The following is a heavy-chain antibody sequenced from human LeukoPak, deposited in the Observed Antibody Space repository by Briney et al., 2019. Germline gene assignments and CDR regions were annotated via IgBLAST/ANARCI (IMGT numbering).Heavy chain of an antibody. Sequence: ASVKVSCKASGYTFTSYDINWVRQATGQGLEWMGWMNPNSGNTGYAQKFQGRVTMTRDTSISTAYMELSRLRSDDTAVYYCARVRYYDSSDYDYWGQGTLVTVSS. D-gene: IGHD3-22*01. CDR3: ARVRYYDSSDYDY. CDR1: GYTFTSYD. CDR2: MNPNSGNT. V-gene: IGHV1-8*01. J-gene: IGHJ4*02.